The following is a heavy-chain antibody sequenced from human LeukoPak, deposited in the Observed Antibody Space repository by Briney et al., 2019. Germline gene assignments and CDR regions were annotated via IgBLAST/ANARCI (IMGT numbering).Heavy chain of an antibody. CDR1: GFTFGDYA. V-gene: IGHV3-49*04. J-gene: IGHJ3*02. CDR2: IRSKAYGGTT. D-gene: IGHD2-15*01. CDR3: TRVGYCSGGSCYSFAFDI. Sequence: AGGSLRLSCTASGFTFGDYAMSWVRQAPGKGLEWVGFIRSKAYGGTTEYAASVKGRFIISRDDSKSIAYLQMNSLKTEDTAVYYCTRVGYCSGGSCYSFAFDIWGQGTMVTVSS.